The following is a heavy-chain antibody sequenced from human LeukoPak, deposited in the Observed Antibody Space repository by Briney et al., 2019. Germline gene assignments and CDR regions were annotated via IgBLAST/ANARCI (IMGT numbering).Heavy chain of an antibody. V-gene: IGHV3-7*01. D-gene: IGHD3-16*02. CDR2: IKEDGSHL. J-gene: IGHJ4*03. CDR1: GFTHSSYW. Sequence: PGGSLTRSCATSGFTHSSYWMGWVRQAPGKGLQWVGNIKEDGSHLYYLDSVKGRFTISRDNARNSLHLQMNSLRAEDTAVYFCARVICDYVWGIYRCHFDHWGDGNLVSVSS. CDR3: ARVICDYVWGIYRCHFDH.